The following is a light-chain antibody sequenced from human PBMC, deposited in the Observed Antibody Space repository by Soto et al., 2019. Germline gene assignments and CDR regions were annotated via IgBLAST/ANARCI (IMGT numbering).Light chain of an antibody. CDR1: QSLSSSY. J-gene: IGKJ3*01. CDR2: GAS. Sequence: EIVLTQSPGTLSLSPGDRATLSCRASQSLSSSYLAWYQQKPGQAPRLLIYGASTKATGIPDRFSGGVSGTDLSLTITRLEPEDFVVSYCQQFGGSQFTFGPGTKVDIK. CDR3: QQFGGSQFT. V-gene: IGKV3-20*01.